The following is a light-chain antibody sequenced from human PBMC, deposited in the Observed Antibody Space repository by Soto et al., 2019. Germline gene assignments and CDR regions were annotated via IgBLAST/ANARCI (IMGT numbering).Light chain of an antibody. CDR2: DAS. CDR1: QSVSSQ. CDR3: QQYNNWPPIT. V-gene: IGKV3-15*01. Sequence: MVLTQSPATLSVSPGGGATLSCRARQSVSSQLAWYQQKPGQGPRLLIYDASTRATGIPARFSGSGSGTEFTLTISSLQSEDFAVYYCQQYNNWPPITFGQGTRLEI. J-gene: IGKJ5*01.